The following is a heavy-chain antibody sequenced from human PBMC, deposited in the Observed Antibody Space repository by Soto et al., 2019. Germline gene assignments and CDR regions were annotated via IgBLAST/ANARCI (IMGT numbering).Heavy chain of an antibody. CDR3: ASIIVVVTALDY. V-gene: IGHV1-3*05. Sequence: QVQLVQSGAEEKKPGASVKVSCKASGYTFTSYAMHWVRQAPGQRLEWMGWINAGNGNTKYSQKFQGRVTITRDTSATTAYMALSSLRSEDTAVYSCASIIVVVTALDYWRQGPLVTVSS. CDR1: GYTFTSYA. D-gene: IGHD2-21*02. J-gene: IGHJ4*02. CDR2: INAGNGNT.